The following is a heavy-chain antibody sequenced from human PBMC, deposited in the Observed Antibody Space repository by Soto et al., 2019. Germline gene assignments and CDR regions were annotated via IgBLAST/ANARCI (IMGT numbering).Heavy chain of an antibody. J-gene: IGHJ6*02. CDR2: IIPIFGTA. CDR1: GGTFSSYA. D-gene: IGHD3-3*01. Sequence: RASVKVSCKASGGTFSSYAISWVRQAPGQGLEWMGGIIPIFGTANYAQKFQGRVTITADESTSTAYMELSSLRSEDTAVYYCARVRFLEWFTDGLDVWGQGTTVTGSS. V-gene: IGHV1-69*13. CDR3: ARVRFLEWFTDGLDV.